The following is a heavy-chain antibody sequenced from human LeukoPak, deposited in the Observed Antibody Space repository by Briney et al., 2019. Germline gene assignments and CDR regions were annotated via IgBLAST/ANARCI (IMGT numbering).Heavy chain of an antibody. J-gene: IGHJ4*02. V-gene: IGHV1-2*06. CDR2: INPNSGGT. Sequence: ASVKVSCKASGYTFTSYGISWVRQAPGQGLEWMGRINPNSGGTNYAQKFQGRVTMTRDTSISTAYMELSRLRSDDTAVYYCARAHDSSGYYVRYWGQGTLVTVSS. CDR1: GYTFTSYG. D-gene: IGHD3-22*01. CDR3: ARAHDSSGYYVRY.